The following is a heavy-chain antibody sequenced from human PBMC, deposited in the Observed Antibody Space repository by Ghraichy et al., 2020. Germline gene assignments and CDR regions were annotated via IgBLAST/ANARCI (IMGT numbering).Heavy chain of an antibody. CDR1: GFTFDDYG. Sequence: GGSLRLSCAASGFTFDDYGMSWVRQAPGKGLEWVSGINWNGGSTDYADSVKGRFTISRDNAKNSLYLQMNSLRAEDTALYHCARCPRAAANDYYYYMDVWGTGTTVTDSS. CDR3: ARCPRAAANDYYYYMDV. J-gene: IGHJ6*03. D-gene: IGHD6-25*01. V-gene: IGHV3-20*01. CDR2: INWNGGST.